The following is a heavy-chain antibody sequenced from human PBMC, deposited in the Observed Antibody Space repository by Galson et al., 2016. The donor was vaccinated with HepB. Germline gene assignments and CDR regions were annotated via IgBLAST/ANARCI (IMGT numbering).Heavy chain of an antibody. D-gene: IGHD2/OR15-2a*01. CDR2: IYYSGST. V-gene: IGHV4-31*03. Sequence: TLSLTCTVSGGSISSGGYYWSWIRQHPGKGLEWIGYIYYSGSTYYNPSLKSRVTISVDTSKNQFSLKLSSVTAADTAVYYCANSRNYYYGTDVWGKGTTVTVSS. CDR1: GGSISSGGYY. CDR3: ANSRNYYYGTDV. J-gene: IGHJ6*04.